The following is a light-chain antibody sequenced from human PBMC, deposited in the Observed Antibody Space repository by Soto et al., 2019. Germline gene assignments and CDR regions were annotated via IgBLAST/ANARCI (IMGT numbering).Light chain of an antibody. CDR2: KAS. CDR1: QSISSW. V-gene: IGKV1-5*03. CDR3: QQYNDNWT. Sequence: DIPMTQSPSTLSASVGDRVTITCRASQSISSWLAWYQQKPGQAPKLLIYKASTLQSGVPSRFSGSGSGTEFTLSISSLQPDDCATYYCQQYNDNWTFGQGTKVEIK. J-gene: IGKJ1*01.